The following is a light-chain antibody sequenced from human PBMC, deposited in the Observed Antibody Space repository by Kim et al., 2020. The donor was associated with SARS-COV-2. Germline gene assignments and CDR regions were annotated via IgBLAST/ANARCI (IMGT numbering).Light chain of an antibody. CDR3: QQYHSYWT. V-gene: IGKV1-5*01. Sequence: DIQMTQSPSTLSASVGDRVTITCRASQSISSSLAWYQQEPGKAPKLLIHDASSLESGVPSRFSGSGSGTDFTLTISSLQPGDFATYYCQQYHSYWTFGHGTKVDIK. CDR1: QSISSS. CDR2: DAS. J-gene: IGKJ1*01.